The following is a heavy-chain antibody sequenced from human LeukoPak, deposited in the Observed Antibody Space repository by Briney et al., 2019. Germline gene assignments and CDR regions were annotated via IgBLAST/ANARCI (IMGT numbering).Heavy chain of an antibody. CDR2: IYYSGST. J-gene: IGHJ4*02. CDR1: GGSISSSNW. V-gene: IGHV4-39*01. CDR3: ARHPSPRYYGSGSYYNR. Sequence: PSETLSLTCAVSGGSISSSNWWSWVRQPPGKGLEWIGSIYYSGSTYYNPSLKSRVTISVDTSKNQFSLKLSSVTAADTAVYYCARHPSPRYYGSGSYYNRWGQRTLVTVSS. D-gene: IGHD3-10*01.